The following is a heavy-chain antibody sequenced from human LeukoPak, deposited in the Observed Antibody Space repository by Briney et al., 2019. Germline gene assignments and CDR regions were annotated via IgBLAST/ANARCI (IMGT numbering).Heavy chain of an antibody. CDR2: IWYDGSNK. D-gene: IGHD3-3*01. CDR3: ARGPPVLRFLEWLLSY. CDR1: GFTFSSYG. J-gene: IGHJ4*02. V-gene: IGHV3-33*01. Sequence: PGGSLRLSCAASGFTFSSYGMPWVRQAPGKGLEWVAVIWYDGSNKYYADSVKGRFTISRDNSKNTLYLQMNSLRAEDTAVYYCARGPPVLRFLEWLLSYWGQGTLVTVSS.